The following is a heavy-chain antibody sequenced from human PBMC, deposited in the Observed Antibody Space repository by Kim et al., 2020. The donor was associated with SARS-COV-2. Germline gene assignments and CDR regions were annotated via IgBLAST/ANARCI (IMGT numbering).Heavy chain of an antibody. CDR2: INPSGGST. Sequence: ASVKVSCKASGYTFTSYYMHWVRQAPGQGLEWMGIINPSGGSTSYAQKFQGRVTMTRDTSTSTVYMELSSLRSEDTAVYYCARDIGVRDPVDAFDIWGQGTMVTVSS. CDR1: GYTFTSYY. V-gene: IGHV1-46*01. J-gene: IGHJ3*02. D-gene: IGHD3-10*01. CDR3: ARDIGVRDPVDAFDI.